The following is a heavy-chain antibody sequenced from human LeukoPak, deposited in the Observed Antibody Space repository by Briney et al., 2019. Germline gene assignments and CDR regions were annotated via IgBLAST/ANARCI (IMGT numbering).Heavy chain of an antibody. V-gene: IGHV1-46*01. D-gene: IGHD4-23*01. CDR3: ASGGNPYYFDY. CDR1: GYTFTSYY. CDR2: INPSGGST. J-gene: IGHJ4*02. Sequence: ASVKVSCKASGYTFTSYYMHWVRQAPGQGLEWMGIINPSGGSTSYAQKLQGRVTMTRDTSTSTVYMELSSLRSEDTAVYYCASGGNPYYFDYWGQGTLVTVSS.